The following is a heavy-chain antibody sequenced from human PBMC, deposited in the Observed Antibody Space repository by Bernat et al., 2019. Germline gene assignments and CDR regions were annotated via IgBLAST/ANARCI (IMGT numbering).Heavy chain of an antibody. CDR1: GYTFTSYD. V-gene: IGHV1-8*01. CDR3: ARGPPRGYCSGGSCYSYY. CDR2: MNPNSGNT. Sequence: QVQLVQSGAEVKKPGASVKVSCKASGYTFTSYDINWVRQATGQGLEWMGWMNPNSGNTGYAQKFQGRVTMTRNTSISTAYMELSSPRSEDTAVYYCARGPPRGYCSGGSCYSYYWGQGTLVTVSS. J-gene: IGHJ4*02. D-gene: IGHD2-15*01.